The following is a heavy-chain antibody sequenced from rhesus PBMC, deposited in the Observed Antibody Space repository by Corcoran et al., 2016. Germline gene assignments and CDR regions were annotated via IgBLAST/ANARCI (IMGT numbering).Heavy chain of an antibody. CDR3: ARLFDTVAAIDY. V-gene: IGHV4-99*01. D-gene: IGHD4-29*01. Sequence: QVQLQESGTGLVKPSETLSLTCAVSGYSISSGYYWGWIRQHPGKGLEYIGYITSSSGSTSSTPSLKSRVTISKDTSKNPFSLKLSSVTAADTAFYYCARLFDTVAAIDYWGQGVLVTVSS. CDR1: GYSISSGYY. J-gene: IGHJ4*01. CDR2: ITSSSGST.